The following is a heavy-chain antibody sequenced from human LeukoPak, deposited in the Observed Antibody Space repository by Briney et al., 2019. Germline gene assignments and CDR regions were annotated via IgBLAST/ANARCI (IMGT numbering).Heavy chain of an antibody. CDR3: ARDGGYSYGPYDY. CDR2: ISYDGSNK. Sequence: GASLRLSCAASGFTFSSYAMHWVRQAPGKGLEWVAVISYDGSNKYYADSVKGRFTISRDNSKNTLYLQMNSLRAEDTAVYYCARDGGYSYGPYDYWGQGTLVTVSS. V-gene: IGHV3-30*04. J-gene: IGHJ4*02. CDR1: GFTFSSYA. D-gene: IGHD5-18*01.